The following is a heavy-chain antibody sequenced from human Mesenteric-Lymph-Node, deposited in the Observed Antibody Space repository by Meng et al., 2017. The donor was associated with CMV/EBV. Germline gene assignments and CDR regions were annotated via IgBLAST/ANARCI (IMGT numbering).Heavy chain of an antibody. Sequence: VSRDSVRSIYYYWGWIRQPPGKGLEWIGNEYFGGNTYYNPSLKSRVTVSIEPSKNQVSLKVTSVTAADTAVYYCARRSALLPNWFDPWGQGALVTVSS. CDR3: ARRSALLPNWFDP. D-gene: IGHD2-15*01. V-gene: IGHV4-39*01. J-gene: IGHJ5*02. CDR1: RDSVRSIYYY. CDR2: EYFGGNT.